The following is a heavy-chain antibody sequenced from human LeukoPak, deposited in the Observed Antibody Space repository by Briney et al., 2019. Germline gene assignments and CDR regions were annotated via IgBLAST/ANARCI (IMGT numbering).Heavy chain of an antibody. J-gene: IGHJ6*03. CDR1: GFTVSSNY. CDR3: ARVGNYYYYMDV. CDR2: IYSGGST. V-gene: IGHV3-66*01. Sequence: GGSLRLSCAASGFTVSSNYMSWVRQAPGKGLEWVSVIYSGGSTYYADSVKGRFTISRDNSKNTLYLQMNSLRAEDTAVYYCARVGNYYYYMDVWGKGTTVTISS.